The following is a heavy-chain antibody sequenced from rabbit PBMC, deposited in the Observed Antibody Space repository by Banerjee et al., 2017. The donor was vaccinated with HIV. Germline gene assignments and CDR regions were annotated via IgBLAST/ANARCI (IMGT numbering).Heavy chain of an antibody. V-gene: IGHV1S40*01. J-gene: IGHJ3*01. CDR3: ARGYAGYHWITRLDL. D-gene: IGHD7-1*01. CDR1: GFSFDSSYD. CDR2: IYSGSGAT. Sequence: QSLEESGGDLVKPGASLTVTCTASGFSFDSSYDMCWVRQAPGKGLEWIACIYSGSGATVYAIWAKGRFTISKTSSTTVTLQMTSLTDADTATYFCARGYAGYHWITRLDLWGQGTLVTVS.